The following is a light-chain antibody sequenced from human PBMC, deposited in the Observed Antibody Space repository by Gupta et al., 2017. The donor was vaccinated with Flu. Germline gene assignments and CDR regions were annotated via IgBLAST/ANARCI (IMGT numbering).Light chain of an antibody. V-gene: IGKV1-9*01. CDR1: QVISSY. CDR3: QQLNNNPPST. CDR2: DAA. Sequence: DVQLPQSPPFLSASVGDRVTITCRASQVISSYLAWYQQKPGKAPKLLIYDAATLQSGVPSRCSGSRSGTEYTLTISSLQPEDYATYYCQQLNNNPPSTFGQGTRLEIK. J-gene: IGKJ5*01.